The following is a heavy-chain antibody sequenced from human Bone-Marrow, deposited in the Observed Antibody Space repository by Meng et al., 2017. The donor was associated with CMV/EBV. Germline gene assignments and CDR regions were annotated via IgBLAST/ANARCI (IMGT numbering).Heavy chain of an antibody. Sequence: GESLKISCAASGFTFSSYAMHWVRQAPGKGLEWVAVISYDGSNKYYADSVKGRFTISRDNSKNTLYLQMNSLRAEDTAVYYCARDGEDIVVVPALMEKTGWSDPWGQGTLVPSPQ. D-gene: IGHD2-2*01. CDR3: ARDGEDIVVVPALMEKTGWSDP. J-gene: IGHJ5*02. CDR1: GFTFSSYA. CDR2: ISYDGSNK. V-gene: IGHV3-30-3*01.